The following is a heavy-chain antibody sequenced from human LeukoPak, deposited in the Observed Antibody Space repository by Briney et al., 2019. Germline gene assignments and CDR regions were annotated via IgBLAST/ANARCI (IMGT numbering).Heavy chain of an antibody. D-gene: IGHD3-10*01. J-gene: IGHJ4*02. Sequence: GGSLRLSCAASGFTFSSYAISWVRQAPGKGLEWVSVISGSGGSTYYADSVKGRFTISRDNSKNTLYLQMNSLRAEDTAVYYCAKIGKITMVRGVMLEYFVHWGQRTLVTVSS. V-gene: IGHV3-23*01. CDR2: ISGSGGST. CDR3: AKIGKITMVRGVMLEYFVH. CDR1: GFTFSSYA.